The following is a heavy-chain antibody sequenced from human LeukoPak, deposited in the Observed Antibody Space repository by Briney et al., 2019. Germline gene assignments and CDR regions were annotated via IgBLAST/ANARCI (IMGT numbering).Heavy chain of an antibody. CDR1: GFTFSSYE. CDR2: ISSSGSTI. CDR3: AAGIAAAGLDAFDI. D-gene: IGHD6-13*01. V-gene: IGHV3-48*03. Sequence: GGSLRLSCAASGFTFSSYEMNWVRQAPGKGLEWVSYISSSGSTIYYADSVKGRFTISRDNAKNSLYLQMNSLRAEDTAVYYCAAGIAAAGLDAFDIWGQGTMVTVSS. J-gene: IGHJ3*02.